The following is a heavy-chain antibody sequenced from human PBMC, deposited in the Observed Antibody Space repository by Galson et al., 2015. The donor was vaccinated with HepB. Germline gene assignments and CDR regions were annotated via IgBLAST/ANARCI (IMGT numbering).Heavy chain of an antibody. J-gene: IGHJ3*02. V-gene: IGHV1-69*04. CDR2: IIPILGIA. D-gene: IGHD1-26*01. CDR1: GGTFSSYA. Sequence: SVKVSCKASGGTFSSYAISWVRQAPGQGLEWMGRIIPILGIANYAQKFQGRVTITADKSTSTAYMELSSLRSEDTAVYYCARISGSYALGGAFDIWGQGTMVTVSS. CDR3: ARISGSYALGGAFDI.